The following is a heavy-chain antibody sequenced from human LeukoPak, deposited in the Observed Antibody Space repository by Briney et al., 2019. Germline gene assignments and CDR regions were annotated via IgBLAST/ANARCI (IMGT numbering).Heavy chain of an antibody. CDR1: GYTFTSYY. V-gene: IGHV1-46*01. D-gene: IGHD2-2*01. CDR2: INPSGGST. Sequence: ASVKVSCKASGYTFTSYYMHWVRQAPGQGLEWMGIINPSGGSTSYAQKFQGRVTMTRDTSTSTVYMELSSLRSEDTAVYYCARTHIVVVPAAIRYYYYGMDVWGQGTTVTVSS. CDR3: ARTHIVVVPAAIRYYYYGMDV. J-gene: IGHJ6*02.